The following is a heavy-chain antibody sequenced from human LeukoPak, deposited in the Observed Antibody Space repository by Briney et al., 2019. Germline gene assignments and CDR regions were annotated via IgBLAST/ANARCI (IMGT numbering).Heavy chain of an antibody. CDR3: ARGFPVTRGYSYGPIDY. Sequence: SETLSLTCTVSGGSISSSSYYWGWIRQPPGKGLEWIGSIYYSGSTNYNPSLKSRVTISVDTSKNQFSLKLSSVTAADTAVYYSARGFPVTRGYSYGPIDYWGQGTLVTVSS. CDR2: IYYSGST. J-gene: IGHJ4*02. V-gene: IGHV4-39*01. CDR1: GGSISSSSYY. D-gene: IGHD5-18*01.